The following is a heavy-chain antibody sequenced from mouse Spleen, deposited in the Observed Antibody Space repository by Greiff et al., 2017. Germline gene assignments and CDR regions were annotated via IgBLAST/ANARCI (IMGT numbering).Heavy chain of an antibody. J-gene: IGHJ2*01. D-gene: IGHD1-1*02. CDR2: IDPETGGT. V-gene: IGHV1-15*01. CDR3: TRGGLFNGGFDY. Sequence: QVQLQQSGAELVRPGASVTLSCKASGYTFTDYEMHWVKQTPVHGLEWIGAIDPETGGTAYNQKFKGKAILTADKSSSTAYMELRSLTSEDSAVYYCTRGGLFNGGFDYWGQGTTLTVSS. CDR1: GYTFTDYE.